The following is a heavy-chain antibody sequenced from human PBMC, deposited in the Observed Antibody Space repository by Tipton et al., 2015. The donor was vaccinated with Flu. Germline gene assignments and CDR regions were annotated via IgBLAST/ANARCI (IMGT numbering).Heavy chain of an antibody. V-gene: IGHV3-53*01. CDR2: IYGEGRA. J-gene: IGHJ6*02. Sequence: GSLRLSCAASGVTVSGNYMSWVRQAPGKGLEWVSVIYGEGRASYTDSVKGRFTISRDTSKNTLFLQMNSLRVDDTAVYYCARVTGASTAYGMDVWGQGTTVTVSS. CDR3: ARVTGASTAYGMDV. D-gene: IGHD2-2*01. CDR1: GVTVSGNY.